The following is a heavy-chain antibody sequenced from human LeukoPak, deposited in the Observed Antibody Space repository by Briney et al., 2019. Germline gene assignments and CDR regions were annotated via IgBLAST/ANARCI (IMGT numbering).Heavy chain of an antibody. CDR3: AREMSWSGRDY. J-gene: IGHJ4*02. V-gene: IGHV3-7*05. CDR1: GFTFSNYW. CDR2: IKQDGSEK. Sequence: PGGSLRLSCAASGFTFSNYWMSWVRQAPGKGLEWVANIKQDGSEKNYVGSVKGRFTISRDNAKNSLYLQLNSQRVEDTAVYYCAREMSWSGRDYWGQGTLVTVSS. D-gene: IGHD3-10*01.